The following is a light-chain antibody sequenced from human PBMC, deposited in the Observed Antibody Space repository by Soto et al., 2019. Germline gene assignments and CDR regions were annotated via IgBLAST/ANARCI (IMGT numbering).Light chain of an antibody. CDR1: SSDVGGYNY. J-gene: IGLJ1*01. CDR3: FSFTTTSTHV. V-gene: IGLV2-11*01. CDR2: DVT. Sequence: QSALTQPRSVSGSPGQSVAISCTGTSSDVGGYNYVSWYQQHPGKAPKLIIYDVTKRPSGVPDRFSGSSSGNTASLTISGLQVEDEAEYFCFSFTTTSTHVFGTGTKVTVL.